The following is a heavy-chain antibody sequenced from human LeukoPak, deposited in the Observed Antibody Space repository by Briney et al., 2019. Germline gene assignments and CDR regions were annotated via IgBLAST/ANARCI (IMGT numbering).Heavy chain of an antibody. V-gene: IGHV4-34*01. CDR1: GGSFSPYY. CDR2: INHSGST. D-gene: IGHD2-21*02. Sequence: PSETLSLTCAVNGGSFSPYYWSWIRQPPGKGLEWIGEINHSGSTNYNPSLKSRVTISVDTSKNQFSLRLSSVTAAGTAVYYCARGGFYCGGDCYVDYWGQGTLVTVSS. CDR3: ARGGFYCGGDCYVDY. J-gene: IGHJ4*02.